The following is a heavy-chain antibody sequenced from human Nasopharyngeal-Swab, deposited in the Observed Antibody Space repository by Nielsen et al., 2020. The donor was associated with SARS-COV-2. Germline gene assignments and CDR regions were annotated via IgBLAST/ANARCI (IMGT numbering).Heavy chain of an antibody. Sequence: GSLSLSCSVSGDSIISYYWSWIRQPPGKGLEWIGYMYYSGSTSHNPSLKSRVTISVDTSKNQISLKLTSVTAADTAVYYCARRGPGVETPFDYWGQGTLVTVSS. D-gene: IGHD4-23*01. J-gene: IGHJ4*02. V-gene: IGHV4-59*01. CDR3: ARRGPGVETPFDY. CDR1: GDSIISYY. CDR2: MYYSGST.